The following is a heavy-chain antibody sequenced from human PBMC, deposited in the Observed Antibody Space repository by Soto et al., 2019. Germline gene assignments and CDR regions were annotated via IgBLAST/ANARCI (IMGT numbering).Heavy chain of an antibody. J-gene: IGHJ4*02. V-gene: IGHV4-31*03. D-gene: IGHD6-6*01. CDR3: ARDRDFGAARLLDY. Sequence: SETLSLTCTVSGCSISSGGYYWSWIRQHPGKGLEWIGYIYYSGSTYYNPSLKSRVTISVDTSKNQFSLKLSSVTAADTAVYYCARDRDFGAARLLDYWGQGTLVTVSS. CDR1: GCSISSGGYY. CDR2: IYYSGST.